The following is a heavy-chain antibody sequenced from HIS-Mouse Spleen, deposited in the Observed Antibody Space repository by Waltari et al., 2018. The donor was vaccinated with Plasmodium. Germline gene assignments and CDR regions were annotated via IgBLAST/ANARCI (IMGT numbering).Heavy chain of an antibody. D-gene: IGHD6-13*01. CDR3: ASSWYWYFDL. Sequence: VQLVDSWAALVQPGASLILTCAASGFTFSNDWMSWVRQAPGKGREWVANIKQDGSEKYYVDSVKGRFTISRDNAKNSLYLQMNSLRAEDTAVYYCASSWYWYFDLWGRGTLVTVSS. CDR1: GFTFSNDW. V-gene: IGHV3-7*01. J-gene: IGHJ2*01. CDR2: IKQDGSEK.